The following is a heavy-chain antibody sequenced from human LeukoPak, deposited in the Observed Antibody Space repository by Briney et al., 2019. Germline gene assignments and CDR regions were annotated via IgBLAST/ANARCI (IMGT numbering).Heavy chain of an antibody. CDR1: GFTFDDYA. CDR2: ISWNSGSI. CDR3: AKESMGYSYGFDAFDI. Sequence: GGSLRLSCAASGFTFDDYAMHWVRQAPGKGLEWVSGISWNSGSIGYADSVKGRFTTSRDNAKNSLYLQMNSLRAEDMALYYCAKESMGYSYGFDAFDIWGQGTMVTVSS. J-gene: IGHJ3*02. V-gene: IGHV3-9*03. D-gene: IGHD5-18*01.